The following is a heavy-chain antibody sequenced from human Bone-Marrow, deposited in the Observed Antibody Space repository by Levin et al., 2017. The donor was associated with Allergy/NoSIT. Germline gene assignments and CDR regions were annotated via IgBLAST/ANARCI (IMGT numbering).Heavy chain of an antibody. Sequence: PSETLSLTCTVSGGSTSTYRWSWIRQAPGKGLEWIATVYYTGISYYKSSLRPRATISLDRSRNQISLRLIAVTPADTAMYFCARDRLQWVPKWPYDNYGMDVWGPGTSITVSS. CDR3: ARDRLQWVPKWPYDNYGMDV. CDR1: GGSTSTYR. D-gene: IGHD6-19*01. CDR2: VYYTGIS. V-gene: IGHV4-59*01. J-gene: IGHJ6*02.